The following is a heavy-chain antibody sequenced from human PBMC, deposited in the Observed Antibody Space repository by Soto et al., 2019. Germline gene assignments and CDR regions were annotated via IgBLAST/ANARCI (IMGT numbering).Heavy chain of an antibody. J-gene: IGHJ4*02. D-gene: IGHD3-16*01. V-gene: IGHV3-48*03. CDR3: ARDYDYVWGSPYYFDY. CDR2: ISSSGSTI. CDR1: GFTFSSYE. Sequence: EVQLVESGGGLVQPGGSLRLSCAASGFTFSSYEMNWVRQAPGKGLEWVSYISSSGSTIYYADSVKGRFTISRDNAKNSLYLQMNSLRAEDTAVYYCARDYDYVWGSPYYFDYWGQGTLVTVSS.